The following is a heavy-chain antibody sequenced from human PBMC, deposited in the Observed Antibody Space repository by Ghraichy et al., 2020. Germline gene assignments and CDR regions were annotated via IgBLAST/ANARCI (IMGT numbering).Heavy chain of an antibody. J-gene: IGHJ6*02. CDR1: GFSLSTSGMC. Sequence: SGPTLVKPTQTLTLTCTFSGFSLSTSGMCVSWIRRPPGKALEWLARIDWDDDKYYSTSLKTRLTISKDTSKNQVVLTMTNMDPVDTATYYCARSYYYGSGSYPLGYYYGMDVWGQGTTVTVSS. D-gene: IGHD3-10*01. V-gene: IGHV2-70*11. CDR3: ARSYYYGSGSYPLGYYYGMDV. CDR2: IDWDDDK.